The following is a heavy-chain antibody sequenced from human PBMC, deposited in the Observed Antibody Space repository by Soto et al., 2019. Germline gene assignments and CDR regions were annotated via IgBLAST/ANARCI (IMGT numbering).Heavy chain of an antibody. J-gene: IGHJ1*01. CDR2: INPNSGGT. V-gene: IGHV1-2*04. CDR1: GYTFTGYY. Sequence: GASVKVSCKASGYTFTGYYIHWVRQAPGQGLEWMGWINPNSGGTNYAQKFQGWVTMTRDTSISTAYMELSRLRSDDTAVYYCARGPYHIVVVTATMAEYFQHWGQGTLVTVSS. D-gene: IGHD2-21*02. CDR3: ARGPYHIVVVTATMAEYFQH.